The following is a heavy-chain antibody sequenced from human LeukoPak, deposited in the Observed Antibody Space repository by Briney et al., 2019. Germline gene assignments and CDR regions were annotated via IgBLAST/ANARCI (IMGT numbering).Heavy chain of an antibody. J-gene: IGHJ4*02. Sequence: GGSLRLSCAASGFTFSSYGMHWVRQAPGKGLEWVAVISYDGSNKYYADSVKGRFTISRDNSKNTLYLQMNSLRAEDTAVYYCAKDGNYYDSSGYYFYFDYWGQGTLVTVSS. CDR3: AKDGNYYDSSGYYFYFDY. CDR2: ISYDGSNK. D-gene: IGHD3-22*01. V-gene: IGHV3-30*18. CDR1: GFTFSSYG.